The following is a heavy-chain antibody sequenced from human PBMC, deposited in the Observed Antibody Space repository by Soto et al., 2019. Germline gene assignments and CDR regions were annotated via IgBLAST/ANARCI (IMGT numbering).Heavy chain of an antibody. J-gene: IGHJ4*02. Sequence: PSETLSLTCTVSGGSISSSSYYWGWIRQPPGKGLEWIGSIYYSGSTYYNPSLKSRVTISVDTSKNQFSLKLSSVTAADTAVYYCARHPTVLKGPLDYWGQGTLVTVSS. D-gene: IGHD4-4*01. V-gene: IGHV4-39*01. CDR2: IYYSGST. CDR3: ARHPTVLKGPLDY. CDR1: GGSISSSSYY.